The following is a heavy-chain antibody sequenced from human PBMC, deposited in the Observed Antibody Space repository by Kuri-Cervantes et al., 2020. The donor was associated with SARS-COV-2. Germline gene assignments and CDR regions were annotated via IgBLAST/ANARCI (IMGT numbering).Heavy chain of an antibody. CDR2: IYHSGCT. J-gene: IGHJ6*03. Sequence: SETLSLTCTVSGYSISSGYYWGWIRQPPGKGLEWIGSIYHSGCTYYNPSLKSRVTISVDTSKNQFSLKLSSVTAADTAVYYCARGFCGGDCYSYYYYYYMDVWGKGTTVTVSS. CDR1: GYSISSGYY. V-gene: IGHV4-38-2*02. D-gene: IGHD2-21*01. CDR3: ARGFCGGDCYSYYYYYYMDV.